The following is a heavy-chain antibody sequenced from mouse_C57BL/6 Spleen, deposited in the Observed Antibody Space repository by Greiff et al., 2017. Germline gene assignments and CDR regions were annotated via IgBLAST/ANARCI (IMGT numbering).Heavy chain of an antibody. V-gene: IGHV1-64*01. CDR2: IHPNSGST. CDR1: GYTFTSYW. Sequence: VQLQQPGAELVKPGASVKLSCKASGYTFTSYWMHWVKQRPGQGLEWIGMIHPNSGSTNYNEKFKSKATLTVDKSSSTAYMQLSSLTSEDSAVYYCARSPLDGYSFDYWGQGTTLTVSS. J-gene: IGHJ2*01. CDR3: ARSPLDGYSFDY. D-gene: IGHD2-3*01.